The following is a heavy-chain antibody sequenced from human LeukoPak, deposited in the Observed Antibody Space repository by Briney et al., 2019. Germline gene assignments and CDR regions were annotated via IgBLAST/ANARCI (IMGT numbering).Heavy chain of an antibody. CDR3: ARGLRDRYGMDV. J-gene: IGHJ6*02. CDR1: GFTFDTYW. V-gene: IGHV3-74*01. CDR2: IHRDGNNI. Sequence: GGSLRLSCAASGFTFDTYWMHWVRQAPGKGLVWVSRIHRDGNNINYADFVQCRFTVSRDNAKNTLYLQMHSLRVEDTAMYYCARGLRDRYGMDVWGQGTTVTVSS.